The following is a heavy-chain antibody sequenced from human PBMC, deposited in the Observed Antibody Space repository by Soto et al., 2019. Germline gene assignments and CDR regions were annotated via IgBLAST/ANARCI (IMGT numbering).Heavy chain of an antibody. D-gene: IGHD6-13*01. CDR1: GCTFRGYG. V-gene: IGHV3-33*01. J-gene: IGHJ5*02. CDR2: IWYDGSNK. Sequence: LRLSCAAAGCTFRGYGMHLVRQAPGKGLEWVAVIWYDGSNKYYADSVKGRFTISRNNSKNTLYLQMNSLRAEDTAVYYCARRAHSSSWYLFDPWGQGTLVTVSS. CDR3: ARRAHSSSWYLFDP.